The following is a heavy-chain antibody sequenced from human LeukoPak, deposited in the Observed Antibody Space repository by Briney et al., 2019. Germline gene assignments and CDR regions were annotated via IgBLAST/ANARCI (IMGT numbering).Heavy chain of an antibody. CDR3: ARDQYSTY. V-gene: IGHV3-7*01. D-gene: IGHD6-13*01. Sequence: GGSLRPSCAASGFTFSNYWMSWVRQAPGKGLEWVANIKQDGGEKYYVDSVKGRFTISRDNARNSVYLQMNSLRAEDTAVYYCARDQYSTYWGQGTLVTVSS. J-gene: IGHJ4*02. CDR2: IKQDGGEK. CDR1: GFTFSNYW.